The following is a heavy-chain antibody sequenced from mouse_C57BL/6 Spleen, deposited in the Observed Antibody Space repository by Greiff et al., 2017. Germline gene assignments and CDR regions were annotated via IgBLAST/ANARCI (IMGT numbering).Heavy chain of an antibody. V-gene: IGHV1-55*01. CDR1: GYTFTSYW. CDR2: IYPGSGST. D-gene: IGHD1-1*01. Sequence: QVQLQQPGAELVKPGASVTMSCKASGYTFTSYWITWVKQRPGQGLEWIGDIYPGSGSTNYNEKFKSKATLTVETSSITAYMQLSSLTSEDSAVYYCAREVYYYGSSGYFDYWGQGTTLTVSS. CDR3: AREVYYYGSSGYFDY. J-gene: IGHJ2*01.